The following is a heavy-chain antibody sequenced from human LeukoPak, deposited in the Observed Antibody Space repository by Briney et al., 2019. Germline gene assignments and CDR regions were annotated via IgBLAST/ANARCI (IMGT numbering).Heavy chain of an antibody. CDR1: GGSISSSSYY. CDR3: AFGTSGWYVWFDP. CDR2: IYYSGST. D-gene: IGHD6-19*01. Sequence: SETLSLTCTVSGGSISSSSYYWGWIRQPPGKGLEWIGSIYYSGSTYYNPSLKSRVTISVDTSKNQFSLKLSSVTAADTAVYYCAFGTSGWYVWFDPWGQGTLVTVSS. J-gene: IGHJ5*02. V-gene: IGHV4-39*07.